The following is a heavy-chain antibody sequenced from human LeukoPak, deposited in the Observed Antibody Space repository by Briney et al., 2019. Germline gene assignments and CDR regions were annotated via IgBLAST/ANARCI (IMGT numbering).Heavy chain of an antibody. CDR3: VRDFVGPDDL. CDR1: GFTLSKYW. CDR2: INRDGSRI. V-gene: IGHV3-74*01. J-gene: IGHJ5*02. D-gene: IGHD1-26*01. Sequence: GSLRLSCGDSGFTLSKYWMHWVRQVPGKGLTWVPRINRDGSRIDHAGSVKGRFTISRDNAKNTLYLQMNSLRPEDTAVYYCVRDFVGPDDLWGQGTLVTVSS.